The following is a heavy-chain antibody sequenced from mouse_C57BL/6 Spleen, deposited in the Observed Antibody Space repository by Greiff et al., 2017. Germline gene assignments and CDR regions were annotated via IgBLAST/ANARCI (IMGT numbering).Heavy chain of an antibody. J-gene: IGHJ3*01. CDR2: INPSTGGT. Sequence: VQLQQSGPELVKPGASVKISCKASGYSFTGYYMNWVKQNPEKSLEWIGEINPSTGGTTYNQKFKAKATLTVDKSSSTAYMQLKSLTSEDSAVYYCATAGSSYFWFAYWGQGTLVTVSA. D-gene: IGHD1-1*01. V-gene: IGHV1-42*01. CDR3: ATAGSSYFWFAY. CDR1: GYSFTGYY.